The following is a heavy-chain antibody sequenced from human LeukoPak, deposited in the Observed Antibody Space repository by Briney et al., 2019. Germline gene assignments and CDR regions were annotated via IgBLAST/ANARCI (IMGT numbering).Heavy chain of an antibody. J-gene: IGHJ5*02. CDR1: GFTFSNYG. CDR2: ISWDGRNK. CDR3: ARSVVTPSSWFDP. D-gene: IGHD4-23*01. V-gene: IGHV3-30*03. Sequence: QSGRSLRLSCVASGFTFSNYGIHWVRQAPGKGLEWVASISWDGRNKRYADSVTGRFTISRDNSQNTLYLQMNSLRGEDTAIYYCARSVVTPSSWFDPWGQGTLVTVSS.